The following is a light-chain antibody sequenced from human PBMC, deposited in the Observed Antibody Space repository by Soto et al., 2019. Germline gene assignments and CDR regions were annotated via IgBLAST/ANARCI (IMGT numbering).Light chain of an antibody. CDR3: QQFNNYPIT. CDR1: QGISSA. J-gene: IGKJ5*01. CDR2: DAS. V-gene: IGKV1D-13*01. Sequence: AIQLTHSPSSLSASEGDRVTITCRASQGISSALAWDQQKPGKAPTLLIYDASSLESGVPSRCSGSGSGTDFTLTISSLQPEDFATYYCQQFNNYPITFGQGTRLEIK.